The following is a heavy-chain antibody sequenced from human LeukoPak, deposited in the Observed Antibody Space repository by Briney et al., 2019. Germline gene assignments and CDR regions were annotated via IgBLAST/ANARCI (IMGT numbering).Heavy chain of an antibody. J-gene: IGHJ4*02. Sequence: GGSLRLSCAASGFTFSTYWMHWVRQAPGKGLVCLSRISSDGSSTNYADSVKGRFTISRDNAKNTLYLQMNSLRAEDTAVYYCARDYGGGGYYFDYWGQGTLVTVSS. V-gene: IGHV3-74*01. CDR3: ARDYGGGGYYFDY. D-gene: IGHD4-23*01. CDR1: GFTFSTYW. CDR2: ISSDGSST.